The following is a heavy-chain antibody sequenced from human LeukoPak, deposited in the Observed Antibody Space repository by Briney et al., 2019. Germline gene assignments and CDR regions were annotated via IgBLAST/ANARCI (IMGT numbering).Heavy chain of an antibody. D-gene: IGHD3-10*01. CDR3: AKDQYYGSGSYCDY. J-gene: IGHJ4*02. Sequence: GGSLRLSCAASGFTVSSYGMTWVRQAPGKGLEWVSYISSSGSTIYYADSVKGRFTISRDNAKNSLYLQMNSLRAEDTAVYYCAKDQYYGSGSYCDYWGQGTLVTVSS. CDR1: GFTVSSYG. CDR2: ISSSGSTI. V-gene: IGHV3-48*04.